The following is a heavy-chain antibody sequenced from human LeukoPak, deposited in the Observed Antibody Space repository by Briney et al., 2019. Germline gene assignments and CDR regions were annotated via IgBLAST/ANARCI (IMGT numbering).Heavy chain of an antibody. CDR2: TSLDGNNE. J-gene: IGHJ4*02. CDR3: ARVRAYGGLFDY. Sequence: GGSLRLSCAASGFTFRNYYMHWVRQAPGKGLEWVAVTSLDGNNEYYADSVKGRFTISRDNSKNTLYLQMNSLRAEDTAVYYCARVRAYGGLFDYWGQGTLVTVSS. CDR1: GFTFRNYY. V-gene: IGHV3-30*14. D-gene: IGHD4-23*01.